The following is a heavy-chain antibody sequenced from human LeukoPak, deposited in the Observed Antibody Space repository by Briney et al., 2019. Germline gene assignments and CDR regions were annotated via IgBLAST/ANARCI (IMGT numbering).Heavy chain of an antibody. Sequence: GESLKISCKGSGYSFTSYWISWVRQMPGRGLEWRGRIDPSDSYTNYSPSFQGHVTISADKSISTAYLQWSSLKASETAMYYCARTAGVPAGPFDYWGQGTLVTVSS. CDR2: IDPSDSYT. J-gene: IGHJ4*02. D-gene: IGHD2-2*01. CDR3: ARTAGVPAGPFDY. V-gene: IGHV5-10-1*01. CDR1: GYSFTSYW.